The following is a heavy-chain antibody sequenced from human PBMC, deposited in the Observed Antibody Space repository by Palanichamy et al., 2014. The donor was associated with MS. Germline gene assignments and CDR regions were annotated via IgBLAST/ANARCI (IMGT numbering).Heavy chain of an antibody. J-gene: IGHJ4*02. CDR3: ARSITIFGLVFDY. CDR2: IYYSGNT. D-gene: IGHD3-3*01. Sequence: QLQLQESGPGLVKPSETPSLTCTVSGGSISSSSYYWGWIRQPPGKGLEWIGNIYYSGNTYYNPSLKSRVTISVDTSKNQFSLKLSSVTAADTAIYYCARSITIFGLVFDYWGQGTLVTVSS. V-gene: IGHV4-39*07. CDR1: GGSISSSSYY.